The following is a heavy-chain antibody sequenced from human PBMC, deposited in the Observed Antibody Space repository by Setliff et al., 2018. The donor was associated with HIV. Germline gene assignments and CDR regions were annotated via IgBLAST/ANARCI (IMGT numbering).Heavy chain of an antibody. D-gene: IGHD3-10*01. V-gene: IGHV4-61*02. CDR1: GGSISSGSYY. J-gene: IGHJ2*01. CDR2: VYASAYS. Sequence: PSETLSLTCTVSGGSISSGSYYWNWIRQPAGKGLEWIGRVYASAYSNYNPSLKSRVTMSVDTSQNQFSLKLRSVNAADTAVYYCARDWVTRSNYYGSGSPWYFDFWGRGILVTVS. CDR3: ARDWVTRSNYYGSGSPWYFDF.